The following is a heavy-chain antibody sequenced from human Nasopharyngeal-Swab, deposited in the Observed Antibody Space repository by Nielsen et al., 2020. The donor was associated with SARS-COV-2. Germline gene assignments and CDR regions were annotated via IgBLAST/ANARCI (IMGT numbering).Heavy chain of an antibody. J-gene: IGHJ6*03. Sequence: GGSLRLSCAASGFTFSSCGMHWVRQAPGKGLEWVAVISYDGSNKYYADSVKGRFTISRDNSKNTLYLQMNSLRAEDTAVYYCAKAHGGGFYYYYMDVWGKGTTVTVSS. V-gene: IGHV3-30*18. CDR2: ISYDGSNK. CDR3: AKAHGGGFYYYYMDV. CDR1: GFTFSSCG. D-gene: IGHD2-15*01.